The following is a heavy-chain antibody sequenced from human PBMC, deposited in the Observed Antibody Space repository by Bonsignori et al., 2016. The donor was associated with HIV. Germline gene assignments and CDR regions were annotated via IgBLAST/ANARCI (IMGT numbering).Heavy chain of an antibody. CDR2: ISLKSGGT. CDR3: ARSPRYYDFSSDYYNGRWLDP. D-gene: IGHD3-3*01. Sequence: WVRQAPGQGLEWMGRISLKSGGTNYPQNFQGRVTMTRDTSISTAYMELSSLRSDDTAVYYCARSPRYYDFSSDYYNGRWLDPWGQGTLVTVSS. V-gene: IGHV1-2*02. J-gene: IGHJ5*02.